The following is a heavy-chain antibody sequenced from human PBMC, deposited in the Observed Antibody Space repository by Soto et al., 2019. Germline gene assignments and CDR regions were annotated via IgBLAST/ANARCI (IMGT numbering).Heavy chain of an antibody. Sequence: QVQLEESGPGLMKPSETLSLTCTVSGGSISSHYWSWVRQAPGKGLEWIGCIYYRGNTFYNPSLKSRGTISVDTSNNQFSLKLDSVTPADTAVYYCARDGREASGIDVWGQGTAVTVSS. J-gene: IGHJ6*02. CDR2: IYYRGNT. CDR3: ARDGREASGIDV. D-gene: IGHD1-26*01. CDR1: GGSISSHY. V-gene: IGHV4-59*11.